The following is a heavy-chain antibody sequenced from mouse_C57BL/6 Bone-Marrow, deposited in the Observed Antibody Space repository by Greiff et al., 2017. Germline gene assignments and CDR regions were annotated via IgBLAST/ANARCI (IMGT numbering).Heavy chain of an antibody. Sequence: EVQLVESEGGLVQPGSSMKLSCTASGFTFSDYYMAWVRQVPEKGLEWVANINYDGSSTYYLDSLKSRFIISRDNVKNILYLQMSSLKSEDTATYYCAREGGRLWYFDVWGTGTTVTVSS. J-gene: IGHJ1*03. D-gene: IGHD3-3*01. V-gene: IGHV5-16*01. CDR3: AREGGRLWYFDV. CDR1: GFTFSDYY. CDR2: INYDGSST.